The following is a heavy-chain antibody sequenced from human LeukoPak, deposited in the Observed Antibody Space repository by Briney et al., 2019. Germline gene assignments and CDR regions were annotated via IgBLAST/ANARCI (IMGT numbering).Heavy chain of an antibody. CDR1: GDSISNYY. CDR2: IYTSGST. D-gene: IGHD3-3*01. J-gene: IGHJ4*02. V-gene: IGHV4-4*07. Sequence: SETLSLTCTVSGDSISNYYWSWIRQPAGKGLEWIGRIYTSGSTNYNPSLKSRVTMSVDTSKNQFSLKLSSVTAADTAVYYCASSFYDFWSGYDYWGQGTLVTVSS. CDR3: ASSFYDFWSGYDY.